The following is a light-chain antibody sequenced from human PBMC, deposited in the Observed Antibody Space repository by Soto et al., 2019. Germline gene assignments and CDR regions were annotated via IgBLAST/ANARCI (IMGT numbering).Light chain of an antibody. CDR1: QSVRDN. V-gene: IGKV3-20*01. CDR2: GVS. Sequence: QFPGALAVSPGEVATPSCRASQSVRDNLAWYQQKPGQAPKFLIYGVSSRATGIPDRFSGSGSGTDFTLTISRLEPEDFAVYHCQQYGSSPLITFGQGTRLEIK. J-gene: IGKJ5*01. CDR3: QQYGSSPLIT.